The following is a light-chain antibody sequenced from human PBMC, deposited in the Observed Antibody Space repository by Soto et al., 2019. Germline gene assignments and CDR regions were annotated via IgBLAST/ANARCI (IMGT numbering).Light chain of an antibody. Sequence: QPVLTQPASVSGSPGQSITISCTGTSSDVGGYNYVSWYQQYPGKAPKIIIYEVSNRPSGVSVRFSGSKSGNTASLTISGLQTEDEADYYCSSYISSSLVIFGGGTKVTVL. CDR2: EVS. V-gene: IGLV2-14*01. J-gene: IGLJ2*01. CDR1: SSDVGGYNY. CDR3: SSYISSSLVI.